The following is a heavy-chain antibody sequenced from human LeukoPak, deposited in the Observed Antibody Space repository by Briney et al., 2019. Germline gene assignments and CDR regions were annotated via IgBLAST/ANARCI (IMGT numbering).Heavy chain of an antibody. CDR3: ARGPSIAVAGTHYYYMDV. CDR2: IYTSGST. V-gene: IGHV4-61*05. D-gene: IGHD6-19*01. Sequence: SETLSLTCTVSGGSISSSSYYWGWIRQPPGKGLEWIGRIYTSGSTNYNPSLKSRVTMSVDTSKNQFSLKLSSVTAADTAVYYCARGPSIAVAGTHYYYMDVWGKGTTVTISS. J-gene: IGHJ6*03. CDR1: GGSISSSSYY.